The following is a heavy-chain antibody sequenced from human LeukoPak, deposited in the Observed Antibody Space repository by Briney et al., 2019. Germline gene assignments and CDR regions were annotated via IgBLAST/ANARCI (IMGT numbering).Heavy chain of an antibody. CDR2: ISGYNGNT. Sequence: ASVKVSCKASGYTFTSYGISWVRQAPGQGLEWMGWISGYNGNTNYAQKFQARVTMTTDTSTSTAYMELRSLRSDDTAVYYCARYADYDFWSGFFDYWGQGTLATVSS. V-gene: IGHV1-18*01. J-gene: IGHJ4*02. CDR1: GYTFTSYG. CDR3: ARYADYDFWSGFFDY. D-gene: IGHD3-3*01.